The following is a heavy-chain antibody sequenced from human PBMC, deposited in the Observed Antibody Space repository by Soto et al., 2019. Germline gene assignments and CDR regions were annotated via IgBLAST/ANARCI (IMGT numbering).Heavy chain of an antibody. CDR3: ARGVGASYYFDY. V-gene: IGHV1-18*01. CDR2: ISAYNGNT. CDR1: GYTFTSYG. J-gene: IGHJ4*02. D-gene: IGHD1-26*01. Sequence: QVQLVQSGAEVQKPGASVKVSCKASGYTFTSYGISWVRQAPGQWLEWMGWISAYNGNTNYAQMLQGRGTMTTATSTSTAYMGLRSLRSDDSAVYYCARGVGASYYFDYWGQGTLVTVSS.